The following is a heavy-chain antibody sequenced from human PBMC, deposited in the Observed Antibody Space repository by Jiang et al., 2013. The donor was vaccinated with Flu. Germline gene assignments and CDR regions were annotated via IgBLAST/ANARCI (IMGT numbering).Heavy chain of an antibody. CDR3: ARAPRWFRELLSLYDY. Sequence: ASGFTFSDYYMSWIRQXPGKGLEWVSYISSSGSTIYYADSVKGRFTISRDNAKNSLYLQMNSLRAEDTAVYYCARAPRWFRELLSLYDYWGQGTLVTVSS. CDR1: GFTFSDYY. V-gene: IGHV3-11*01. D-gene: IGHD3-10*01. J-gene: IGHJ4*02. CDR2: ISSSGSTI.